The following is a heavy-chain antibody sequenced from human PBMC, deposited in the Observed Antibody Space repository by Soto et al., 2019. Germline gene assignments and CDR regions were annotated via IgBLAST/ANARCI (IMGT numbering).Heavy chain of an antibody. CDR2: INAGNGNT. Sequence: QVQLVQSGAEVKKPGASVKVSCKASGYTFTSYAMHWVRQAPGQRLEWMGWINAGNGNTKYSQKFQGRVTITRDTSASTADMELNSLRSEDTAVYYCAHLPWFGELSGDYYYGMDVWCQGTTVSVSS. V-gene: IGHV1-3*01. CDR1: GYTFTSYA. J-gene: IGHJ6*02. D-gene: IGHD3-10*01. CDR3: AHLPWFGELSGDYYYGMDV.